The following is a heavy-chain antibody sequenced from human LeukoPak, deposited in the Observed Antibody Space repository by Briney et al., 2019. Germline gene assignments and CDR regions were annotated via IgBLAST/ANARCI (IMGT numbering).Heavy chain of an antibody. D-gene: IGHD3-22*01. CDR3: ARAGSYYDSIGYSD. CDR2: ISVYNGST. J-gene: IGHJ4*02. CDR1: GYTFTSYG. V-gene: IGHV1-18*01. Sequence: ASVRVSCKASGYTFTSYGITWVRQAPGQGLEWMGWISVYNGSTNYAQKLQGRVTMTTDRSASTAYMDLRSLRSDDTAVYYCARAGSYYDSIGYSDWGQGTLVTVSS.